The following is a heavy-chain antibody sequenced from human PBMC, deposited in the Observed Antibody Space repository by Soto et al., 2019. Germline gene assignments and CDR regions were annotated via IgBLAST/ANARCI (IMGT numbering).Heavy chain of an antibody. J-gene: IGHJ6*02. CDR1: GGSFSKNA. V-gene: IGHV1-69*13. Sequence: SVKVSCKPSGGSFSKNAINWVRQAPGQGLEWMGVIIPIFGLPNYAPEFHGRLTITSDESRSATYMDLSSLTSGDTAMYYCATGEVSGSGNFYFYQYYDMDVWGLGTSVTVSS. CDR2: IIPIFGLP. CDR3: ATGEVSGSGNFYFYQYYDMDV. D-gene: IGHD3-10*01.